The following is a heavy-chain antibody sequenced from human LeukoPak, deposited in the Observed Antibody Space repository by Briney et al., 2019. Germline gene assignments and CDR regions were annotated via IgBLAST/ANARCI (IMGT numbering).Heavy chain of an antibody. D-gene: IGHD3-16*01. CDR3: ATVGGRMDYYYYMDV. Sequence: ASVKVSCKASGYTFTSYGISWVRQAPGQGLEWMGWISAYNGNTNYAQKLQGRVTMTEDTSTDTAYMELSSLRSEDTAVYYCATVGGRMDYYYYMDVWGKGTTVTVSS. V-gene: IGHV1-18*01. CDR1: GYTFTSYG. J-gene: IGHJ6*03. CDR2: ISAYNGNT.